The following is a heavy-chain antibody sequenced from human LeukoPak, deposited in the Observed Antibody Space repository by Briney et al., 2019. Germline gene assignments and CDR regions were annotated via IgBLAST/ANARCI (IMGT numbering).Heavy chain of an antibody. CDR2: INPSGGST. CDR3: ASLADGYKLPDY. CDR1: GYTFTSYY. V-gene: IGHV1-46*01. Sequence: ASVKVSCKASGYTFTSYYMHWVRQAPGQGLEWMGIINPSGGSTSYAQKFQGRVTMTRDTATSTVYMELSSLRSEDTAVYYCASLADGYKLPDYWGQGTLVTVSS. D-gene: IGHD5-24*01. J-gene: IGHJ4*02.